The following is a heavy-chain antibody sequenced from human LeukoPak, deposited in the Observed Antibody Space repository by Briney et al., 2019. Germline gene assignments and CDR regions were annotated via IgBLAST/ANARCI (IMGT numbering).Heavy chain of an antibody. CDR1: GFTFNSYW. J-gene: IGHJ4*02. CDR3: ARGVDGNGYFDY. CDR2: IKQDGSEK. D-gene: IGHD2-8*01. Sequence: GSLRLSCAASGFTFNSYWMSWVRQAQGKGLEWVANIKQDGSEKHYVDSVKGRFTISRDNAKNSLFLQMNSLRAEDTAVYYCARGVDGNGYFDYWGQGTLVTVS. V-gene: IGHV3-7*01.